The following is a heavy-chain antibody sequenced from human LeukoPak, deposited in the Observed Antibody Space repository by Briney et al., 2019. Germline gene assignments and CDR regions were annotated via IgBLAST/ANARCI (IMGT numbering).Heavy chain of an antibody. D-gene: IGHD3-16*02. CDR3: ARVGVIANSDYYYYYGMDV. J-gene: IGHJ6*02. CDR2: ISSSGSTI. CDR1: GFTFSSYE. Sequence: TGGSLRLSCAASGFTFSSYEMNWVRQAPGKGLEWVSYISSSGSTIYYADSVKGRFTISRDNAKNSLYLQMNSLRAEDTAVYYCARVGVIANSDYYYYYGMDVWGQGTTVTVSS. V-gene: IGHV3-48*03.